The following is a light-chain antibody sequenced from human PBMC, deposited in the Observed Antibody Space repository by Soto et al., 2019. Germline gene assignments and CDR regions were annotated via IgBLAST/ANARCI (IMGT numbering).Light chain of an antibody. CDR1: QTISSW. Sequence: DVQMTQSPSTLSVSVGDRVTITCRASQTISSWLAWYQQKSGKAPQLLIYAASTLQSGVPPRFSGSGSGTDFTLTISSLQPEDFATYFCQQSHSIPFTFGGGTKVDI. J-gene: IGKJ4*01. CDR3: QQSHSIPFT. CDR2: AAS. V-gene: IGKV1-39*01.